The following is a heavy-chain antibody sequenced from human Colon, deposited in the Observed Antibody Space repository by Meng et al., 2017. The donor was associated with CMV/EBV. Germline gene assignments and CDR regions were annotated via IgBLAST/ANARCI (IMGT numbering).Heavy chain of an antibody. CDR1: GLNIGSKW. V-gene: IGHV3-66*02. CDR2: SYSAGPT. D-gene: IGHD2-15*01. J-gene: IGHJ4*02. CDR3: ARQVRIDGRFDY. Sequence: GGSLRLSCAVSGLNIGSKWMSWVRQAPGKGLEWVAVSYSAGPTNYADFAKGRFTISRDNSKNTLYLQMNSLRPEDTAVYYCARQVRIDGRFDYWGQGTLVTVSS.